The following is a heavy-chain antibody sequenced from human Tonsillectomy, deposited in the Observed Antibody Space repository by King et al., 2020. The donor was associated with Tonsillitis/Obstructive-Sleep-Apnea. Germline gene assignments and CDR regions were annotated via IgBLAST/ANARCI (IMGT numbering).Heavy chain of an antibody. V-gene: IGHV4-59*08. CDR3: ARAYYDSLTGYLDDAFDI. CDR1: GGSISSYY. CDR2: IYYSGST. Sequence: LQLQESGPGLVKPSETLSLTCTVSGGSISSYYWSWIRQPPGKGLEWIGYIYYSGSTNYNPSLKSRVTISVDTSKNQFSLKLSSVTAADTAVYYCARAYYDSLTGYLDDAFDIWGQGTMVTVSS. J-gene: IGHJ3*02. D-gene: IGHD3-9*01.